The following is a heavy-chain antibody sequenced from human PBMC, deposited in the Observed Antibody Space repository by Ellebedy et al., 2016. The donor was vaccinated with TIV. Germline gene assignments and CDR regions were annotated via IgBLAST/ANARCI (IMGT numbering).Heavy chain of an antibody. J-gene: IGHJ6*02. CDR3: VRGYNWNGNGFGGKYGMDV. V-gene: IGHV3-53*01. Sequence: PGGSLRLSCAASGFAVSSNYMTWVRQAPGRGLGWVSLIYSDGNTNYADSVRGRFTISRDSSKNTLDLQMNSLRAEDTVVYYCVRGYNWNGNGFGGKYGMDVWGQGTTVTVSS. CDR1: GFAVSSNY. CDR2: IYSDGNT. D-gene: IGHD1-20*01.